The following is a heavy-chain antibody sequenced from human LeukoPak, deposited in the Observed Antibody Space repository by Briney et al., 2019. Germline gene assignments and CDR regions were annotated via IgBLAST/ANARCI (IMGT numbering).Heavy chain of an antibody. Sequence: ASVTVSCKASGYTFTVYYMHWVRQAPGQGLEWMGWINPNNGVTNSAQKFQGRVTMTRDTSISTAYMELSRLRSDDTAVYYCASPYSSGWYVLDYWGQGTLVTVSS. J-gene: IGHJ4*02. V-gene: IGHV1-2*02. CDR2: INPNNGVT. CDR1: GYTFTVYY. CDR3: ASPYSSGWYVLDY. D-gene: IGHD6-19*01.